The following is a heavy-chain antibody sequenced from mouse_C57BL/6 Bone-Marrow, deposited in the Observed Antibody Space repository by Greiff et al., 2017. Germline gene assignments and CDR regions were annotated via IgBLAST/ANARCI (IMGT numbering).Heavy chain of an antibody. Sequence: QVQLQQPGAELVRPGTSVKLSCKASGYTFTSYWMHWVKQRPGQGLEWIGVIDPSDSYTNYNQKFTGKATLTVDTSSSTAYMQLSSLTSEDSAVYYCARPISYGNYEFAYWGQGTLVTVSA. CDR2: IDPSDSYT. V-gene: IGHV1-59*01. CDR1: GYTFTSYW. D-gene: IGHD2-1*01. CDR3: ARPISYGNYEFAY. J-gene: IGHJ3*01.